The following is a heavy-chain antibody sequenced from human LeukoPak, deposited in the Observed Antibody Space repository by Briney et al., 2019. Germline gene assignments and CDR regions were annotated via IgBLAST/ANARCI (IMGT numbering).Heavy chain of an antibody. D-gene: IGHD3-10*01. CDR1: GYTFTSYG. CDR2: ISAYNGNT. CDR3: ARGTMVRGVIIAGLDY. J-gene: IGHJ4*02. Sequence: GASVKVSCKASGYTFTSYGISWVRQAPGQGLEWMGWISAYNGNTNYAQKLQGRVTMTTDTSTRTAYMELRSLRSDDTAVYYCARGTMVRGVIIAGLDYWGQGTLVTVSS. V-gene: IGHV1-18*01.